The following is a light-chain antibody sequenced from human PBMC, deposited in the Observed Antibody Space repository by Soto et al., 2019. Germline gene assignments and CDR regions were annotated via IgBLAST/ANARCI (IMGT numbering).Light chain of an antibody. CDR3: TSWITSTTMK. Sequence: QSALTQPASVSGSPGQSITISCTGTSSDVGAYNYVSWYQQHPGKAPKLMIYDVNIRPSGVSNRFSGSKSGNTASLTISGLQAEDEADYYCTSWITSTTMKFGGGTQLTVL. V-gene: IGLV2-14*01. CDR1: SSDVGAYNY. CDR2: DVN. J-gene: IGLJ2*01.